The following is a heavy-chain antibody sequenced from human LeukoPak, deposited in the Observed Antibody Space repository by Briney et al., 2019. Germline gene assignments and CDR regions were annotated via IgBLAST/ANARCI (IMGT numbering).Heavy chain of an antibody. V-gene: IGHV4-38-2*02. CDR3: ARVFDSGSQAYFYYMDV. J-gene: IGHJ6*03. Sequence: SETLSLTCTVSGYSISSGYYWGWIRQPPGKGLEWIGSIYHSGRTYYNPSLKSRVTISVDTSKNQFSLKVSSVTAADTAVYYCARVFDSGSQAYFYYMDVWGKGTTVTISS. D-gene: IGHD3-10*01. CDR2: IYHSGRT. CDR1: GYSISSGYY.